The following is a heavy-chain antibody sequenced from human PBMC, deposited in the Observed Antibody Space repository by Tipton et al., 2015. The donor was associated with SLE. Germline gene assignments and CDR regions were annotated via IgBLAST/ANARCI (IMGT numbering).Heavy chain of an antibody. Sequence: SLRLSCAASGFTFSSYGMNWVRQAPGKGLGWVSVISGSGVSTYYADSVKGRFTISRDNAKKSLYLQMNSLRVEDTAVYYCARDWREGFDPWGQGTLVTVSS. CDR1: GFTFSSYG. CDR3: ARDWREGFDP. CDR2: ISGSGVST. J-gene: IGHJ5*02. V-gene: IGHV3-23*01.